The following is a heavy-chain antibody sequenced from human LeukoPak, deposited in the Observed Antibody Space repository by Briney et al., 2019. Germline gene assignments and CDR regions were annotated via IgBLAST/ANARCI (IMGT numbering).Heavy chain of an antibody. V-gene: IGHV1-2*02. D-gene: IGHD3-22*01. CDR3: ARGLYYYDSSGYYYSNWFDP. CDR1: GYTFTGYY. CDR2: INPNSGGT. J-gene: IGHJ5*02. Sequence: ASVKVSCKASGYTFTGYYMHWVRQAPGQGLEWMGWINPNSGGTNYAQKFQGRVTMTRDTSISTAYMELSRLRSDDTAVYYCARGLYYYDSSGYYYSNWFDPWGQGTLVTVSS.